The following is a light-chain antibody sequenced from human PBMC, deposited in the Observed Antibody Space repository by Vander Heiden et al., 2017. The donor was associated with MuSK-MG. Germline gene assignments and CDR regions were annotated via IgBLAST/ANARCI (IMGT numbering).Light chain of an antibody. J-gene: IGLJ2*01. CDR3: AAWDDSLSGPWVV. CDR1: SSNIGSNY. Sequence: QSVLTQPPSASGTPGQRVTISCSGSSSNIGSNYVYWYQRLPGTAPKLLIYRNNQLPSGVPDRFSGSKSGTSASLAISGLRSEDEADYYCAAWDDSLSGPWVVFGGGTKLTVL. V-gene: IGLV1-47*01. CDR2: RNN.